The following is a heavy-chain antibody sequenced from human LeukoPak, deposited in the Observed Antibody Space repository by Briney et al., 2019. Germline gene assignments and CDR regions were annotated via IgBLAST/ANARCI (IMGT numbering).Heavy chain of an antibody. V-gene: IGHV3-30*18. J-gene: IGHJ4*02. Sequence: GGSLRLSCAASGFTFRSYGMHWVRQAPGKGLEWVAVISYDGSNKYYADSVKGRFTISRDNSKNTLYLQMNSLRAEDTAVYYCAKDRIQLWFQLDYWGQGTLVTVPS. D-gene: IGHD5-18*01. CDR2: ISYDGSNK. CDR1: GFTFRSYG. CDR3: AKDRIQLWFQLDY.